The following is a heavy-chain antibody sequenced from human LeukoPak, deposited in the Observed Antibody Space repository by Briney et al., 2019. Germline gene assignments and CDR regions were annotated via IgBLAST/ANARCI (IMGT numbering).Heavy chain of an antibody. D-gene: IGHD4-17*01. J-gene: IGHJ5*02. CDR3: ARDATTLTTRWFDP. V-gene: IGHV4-4*07. CDR1: GGSVSSYY. CDR2: IYTGGST. Sequence: SETLSLTCTVSGGSVSSYYWSWIRQPAGRGLEWTGRIYTGGSTTYNTSLKSRVTISVDTSKNQFSLKLSSVTATDTAVYYCARDATTLTTRWFDPWGQGTLVTVSS.